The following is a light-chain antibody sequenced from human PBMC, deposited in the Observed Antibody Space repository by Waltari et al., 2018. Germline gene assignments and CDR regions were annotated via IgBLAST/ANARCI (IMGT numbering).Light chain of an antibody. V-gene: IGLV1-44*01. CDR1: SSNIGSNT. CDR2: SNN. CDR3: AAWDDSLNGYV. Sequence: QSVLPQPPPASGTPGQRVTNPFSGSSSNIGSNTVNWYQQRPGTAPKLLSYSNNQRPSGVPDRFSGSNSGTSASLAISGLQSEDEADYYCAAWDDSLNGYVFGTGTKVTVL. J-gene: IGLJ1*01.